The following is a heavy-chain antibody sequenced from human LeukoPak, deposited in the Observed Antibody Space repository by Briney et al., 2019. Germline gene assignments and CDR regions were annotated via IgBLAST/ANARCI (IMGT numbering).Heavy chain of an antibody. D-gene: IGHD3-22*01. Sequence: SVNVSCKASGGTFSSYAISWVRPAPGQGLEWMGRMIPILGIANYAQKFQGRVTITADKSTSTAYMELSSLRSEDTAVYYCAREVTDRTYDSSGYYYDYFDYWGQGTLVTVSS. CDR2: MIPILGIA. CDR3: AREVTDRTYDSSGYYYDYFDY. CDR1: GGTFSSYA. V-gene: IGHV1-69*04. J-gene: IGHJ4*02.